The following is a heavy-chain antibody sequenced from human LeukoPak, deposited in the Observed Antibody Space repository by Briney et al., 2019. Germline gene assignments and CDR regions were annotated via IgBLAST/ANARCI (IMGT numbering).Heavy chain of an antibody. CDR2: IYYSGST. D-gene: IGHD3-22*01. J-gene: IGHJ4*02. CDR1: GGSISSYY. Sequence: SETLSLTCTVSGGSISSYYWSWIRQPPGKGLEWIRYIYYSGSTNYNPSLKSRVTISVDTSKNQFSLKLSSVTAADTAVYYCARDSYDSSGYHVFDYWGQGTLVTVSS. CDR3: ARDSYDSSGYHVFDY. V-gene: IGHV4-59*01.